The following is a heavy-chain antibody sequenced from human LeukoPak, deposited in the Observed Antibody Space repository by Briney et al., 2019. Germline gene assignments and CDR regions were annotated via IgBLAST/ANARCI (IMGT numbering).Heavy chain of an antibody. CDR1: GGSFSGYY. J-gene: IGHJ5*02. D-gene: IGHD1-1*01. V-gene: IGHV4-34*01. CDR3: ARGAGGYRFDP. CDR2: INHSGST. Sequence: SETLSLTCAVYGGSFSGYYWSWIRQPPGKGLEWIGEINHSGSTNYNPSLKSRVTISADTSKKQFSLKLTSVTAADTAVYYCARGAGGYRFDPWGQGTLVTVSS.